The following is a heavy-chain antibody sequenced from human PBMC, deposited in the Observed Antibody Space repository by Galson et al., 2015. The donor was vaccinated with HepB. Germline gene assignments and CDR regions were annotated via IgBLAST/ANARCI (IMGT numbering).Heavy chain of an antibody. V-gene: IGHV5-51*01. CDR2: IYPGDSYT. CDR3: ARRMVAATDWFDP. D-gene: IGHD2-15*01. J-gene: IGHJ5*02. CDR1: GYSFTNYW. Sequence: QSGAEVKKPGESRKISCQGSGYSFTNYWIAWVRQMPGKGLEWMGIIYPGDSYTRYSPSFQGQVTISVDKSTSTAYPQWSSLKASDTAMYYCARRMVAATDWFDPWGQGTLVTVSS.